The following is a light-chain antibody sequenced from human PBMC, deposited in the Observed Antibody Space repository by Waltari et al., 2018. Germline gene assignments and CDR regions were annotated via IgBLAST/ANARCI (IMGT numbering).Light chain of an antibody. CDR3: QQNYDDPT. V-gene: IGKV1-39*01. CDR2: GAS. CDR1: QTIDTY. Sequence: IQMTQSPSSLSASVGDRVTINCRASQTIDTYVNWYQLNPGKAPNLLIFGASTLQDGVPSRFSGSGSGTDFTLTISNLHPEDFSTYYCQQNYDDPTFGQGTKVEIK. J-gene: IGKJ1*01.